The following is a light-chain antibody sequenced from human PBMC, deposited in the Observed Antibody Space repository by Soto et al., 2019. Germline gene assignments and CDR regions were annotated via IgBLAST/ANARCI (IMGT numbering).Light chain of an antibody. Sequence: QSALTQPPSVSGSPGQSVTISCTGTSSDIGGYNYVSWYQQLPGKAPKLMIYDVSKRPSGVPDRFSGSNSGNTASLTISGLQAEDEADYYCCSYAGTTHVFGNGTKLTVL. CDR3: CSYAGTTHV. CDR2: DVS. J-gene: IGLJ1*01. CDR1: SSDIGGYNY. V-gene: IGLV2-11*01.